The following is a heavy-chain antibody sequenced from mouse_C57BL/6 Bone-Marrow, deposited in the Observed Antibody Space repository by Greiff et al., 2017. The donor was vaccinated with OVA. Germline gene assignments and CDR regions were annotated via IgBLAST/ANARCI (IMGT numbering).Heavy chain of an antibody. D-gene: IGHD1-1*01. Sequence: EVMLVESGEGLVKPGGSLKLSCAASGFTFSSYAMSWVRQTPEKRLEWVAYISSGGDYIYYADTVKGRFTISRDNARNTLYLQMSSLKSEDTAMYYCTRDALYYRFAYWGQGTLVTVSA. CDR3: TRDALYYRFAY. CDR2: ISSGGDYI. CDR1: GFTFSSYA. J-gene: IGHJ3*01. V-gene: IGHV5-9-1*02.